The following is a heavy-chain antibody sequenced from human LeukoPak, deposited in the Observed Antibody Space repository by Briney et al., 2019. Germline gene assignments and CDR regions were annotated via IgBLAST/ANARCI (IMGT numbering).Heavy chain of an antibody. D-gene: IGHD2-8*01. CDR3: ARSSNGVYVQ. J-gene: IGHJ4*02. CDR2: ISGDGSSI. CDR1: GFTFRNYY. V-gene: IGHV3-74*01. Sequence: GGSLRLSCVASGFTFRNYYMHWVRQVPGKGLVWVSRISGDGSSIFYADSVKGRFTISRDNAKNSLYVQMNSLRADDSAVYYCARSSNGVYVQWGQGTLVTVSS.